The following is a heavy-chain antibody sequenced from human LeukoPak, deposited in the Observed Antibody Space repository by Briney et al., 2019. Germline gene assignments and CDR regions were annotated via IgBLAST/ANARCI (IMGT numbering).Heavy chain of an antibody. CDR2: IYYSGST. CDR3: ARGSGYYLDFDY. J-gene: IGHJ4*02. Sequence: SETLSLTRTVSGGSISSYYWSWIRQPPGKGLEWIGYIYYSGSTNYNPSLKSRVTISVDTSKNQFSLKLSSVTAADTAVYYCARGSGYYLDFDYWGQGTLVTVSS. CDR1: GGSISSYY. V-gene: IGHV4-59*01. D-gene: IGHD3-22*01.